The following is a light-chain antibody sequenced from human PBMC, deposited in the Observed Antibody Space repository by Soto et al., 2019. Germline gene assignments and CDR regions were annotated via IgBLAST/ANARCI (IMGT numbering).Light chain of an antibody. CDR1: QSVSNS. V-gene: IGKV3-15*01. CDR3: QHYNNWPIT. Sequence: IVMTQSPATLSLSPGASAPLSCRASQSVSNSVAWYQQKPGQAPRLLIYGASTRATDIPARFSGSGSGTKFTLTISSLQSAEFAVYYCQHYNNWPITLGRGTRLEIK. J-gene: IGKJ5*01. CDR2: GAS.